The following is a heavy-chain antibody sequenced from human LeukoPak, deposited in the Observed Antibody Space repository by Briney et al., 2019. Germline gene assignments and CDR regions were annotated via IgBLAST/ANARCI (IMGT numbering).Heavy chain of an antibody. CDR1: GGSISSYY. J-gene: IGHJ4*02. V-gene: IGHV4-59*01. D-gene: IGHD6-13*01. CDR3: ARGEDEKYSSSWYRY. CDR2: IYYSGST. Sequence: KPSETLSLTCTVSGGSISSYYWSWIRQPPGEGLEWIGYIYYSGSTNYNPSLKSRVTISVDTSKNQFSLKLSSVTAADTAVYYCARGEDEKYSSSWYRYWGQGTLVTVSS.